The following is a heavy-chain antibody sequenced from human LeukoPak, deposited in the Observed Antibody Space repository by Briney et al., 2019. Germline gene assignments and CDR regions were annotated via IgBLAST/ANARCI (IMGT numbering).Heavy chain of an antibody. CDR1: GYTFTGYY. J-gene: IGHJ6*03. D-gene: IGHD3-10*01. CDR2: INPNSGGT. Sequence: ASVKVSCKASGYTFTGYYMHWVRQAPGQGLEWMGWINPNSGGTNYAQKFQGRVTMTRDTSISTAYMELRSLRSDDTAMYYCARDLHRVVVRGVPHYYYYMDVWGKGTTVTISS. CDR3: ARDLHRVVVRGVPHYYYYMDV. V-gene: IGHV1-2*02.